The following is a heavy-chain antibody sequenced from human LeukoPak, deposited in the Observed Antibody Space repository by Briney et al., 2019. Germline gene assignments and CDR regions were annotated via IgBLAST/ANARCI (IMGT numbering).Heavy chain of an antibody. V-gene: IGHV1-69*13. Sequence: SVKVFCKASGGTFRTYAISWVRQAPGQGLEWMGGIIPIFGTANYAQKFQGRVTITADESTSAAYMELSSLRSEDTAVYYCARDFSSWYERPHTGFDYWGQGTLVTVSS. CDR2: IIPIFGTA. J-gene: IGHJ4*02. D-gene: IGHD6-13*01. CDR1: GGTFRTYA. CDR3: ARDFSSWYERPHTGFDY.